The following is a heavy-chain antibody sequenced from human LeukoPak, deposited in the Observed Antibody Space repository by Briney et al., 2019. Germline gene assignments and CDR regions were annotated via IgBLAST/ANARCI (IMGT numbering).Heavy chain of an antibody. CDR1: GYTFTSYA. CDR3: AREPLSSSWSYSYYYGMDV. D-gene: IGHD6-13*01. V-gene: IGHV7-4-1*02. J-gene: IGHJ6*02. CDR2: INTNTGNP. Sequence: ASVKVSCKASGYTFTSYAMNWVRQAPGQGLEWMGWINTNTGNPTYAQGFTGRFVFSLDTSVSTAYLQISSLKAEDTAVYYCAREPLSSSWSYSYYYGMDVWGPGTTVT.